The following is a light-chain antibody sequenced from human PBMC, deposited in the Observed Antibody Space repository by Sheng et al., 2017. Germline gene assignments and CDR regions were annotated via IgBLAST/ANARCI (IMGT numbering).Light chain of an antibody. J-gene: IGKJ3*01. CDR1: QSISNY. CDR2: DAS. Sequence: DIQMTQSPSSLSASVGDRVTITCRASQSISNYLNWYQQKPGKAPKLLIYDASNLETGVPSRFSGSGSGTDFTFTISSLQPEDIATYYCQQYDNFLTFGPGTRV. V-gene: IGKV1-33*01. CDR3: QQYDNFLT.